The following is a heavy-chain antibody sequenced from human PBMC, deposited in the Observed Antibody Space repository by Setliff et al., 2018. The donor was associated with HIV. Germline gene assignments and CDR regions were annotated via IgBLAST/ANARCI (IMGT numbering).Heavy chain of an antibody. CDR2: INHSGST. J-gene: IGHJ4*02. Sequence: PSETLSLTCAVYGGSFSGYYWSWIRQPPGKGLEWIGEINHSGSTNYNPSLKSRVTISVDTSKNQFSLKVSSVTAADTAVYYCARDEEQWLAFDCWGQGTLVTV. D-gene: IGHD6-19*01. CDR3: ARDEEQWLAFDC. CDR1: GGSFSGYY. V-gene: IGHV4-34*01.